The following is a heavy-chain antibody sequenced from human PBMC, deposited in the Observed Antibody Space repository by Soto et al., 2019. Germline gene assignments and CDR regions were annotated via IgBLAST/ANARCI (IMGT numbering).Heavy chain of an antibody. Sequence: GGSLRLSCTASGFTFGDYAMSWFRQAPGKGLEWVGFIRSKAYGGTTEYAASVKGRFTISRDDSKSIAYLQMNSLKTEETAVYYCTRDQSIWNYGIDYYYYYMDVWGKGTTVTVSS. CDR3: TRDQSIWNYGIDYYYYYMDV. V-gene: IGHV3-49*03. CDR2: IRSKAYGGTT. J-gene: IGHJ6*03. CDR1: GFTFGDYA. D-gene: IGHD1-7*01.